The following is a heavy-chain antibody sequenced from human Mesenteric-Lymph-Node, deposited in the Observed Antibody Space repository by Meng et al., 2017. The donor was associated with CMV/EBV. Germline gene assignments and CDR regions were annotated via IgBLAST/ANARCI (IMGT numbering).Heavy chain of an antibody. Sequence: SETLSLTCTVSGGSISSSSYYWGWIRQPPGKGLEWIGSIYHSGSTYYNPSLKSRVTISVDTSKNQFSLKLSSVTAADTAVYYCARGTGRSYYFDYWGQGTLVTVSS. CDR3: ARGTGRSYYFDY. CDR1: GGSISSSSYY. CDR2: IYHSGST. D-gene: IGHD3/OR15-3a*01. V-gene: IGHV4-39*07. J-gene: IGHJ4*02.